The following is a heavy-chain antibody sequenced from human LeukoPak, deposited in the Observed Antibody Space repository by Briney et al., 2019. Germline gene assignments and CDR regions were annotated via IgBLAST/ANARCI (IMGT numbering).Heavy chain of an antibody. D-gene: IGHD3-10*01. J-gene: IGHJ4*02. V-gene: IGHV4-31*03. Sequence: SETLSLTCTVSGGSISSGDYYWTWIRQHPEKSLEWIGYIFYSGSAYYNPSLKSRVTISVDTSKNQFSLKLSSVTAADTAVYYCARGSTLIRGFDYWGQGTLVTVSS. CDR3: ARGSTLIRGFDY. CDR2: IFYSGSA. CDR1: GGSISSGDYY.